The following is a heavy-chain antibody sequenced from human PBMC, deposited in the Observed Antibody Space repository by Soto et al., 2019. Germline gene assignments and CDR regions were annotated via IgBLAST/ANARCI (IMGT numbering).Heavy chain of an antibody. Sequence: QVQLQESGPGLVKPSQTLSLTCTVSGGSISSGGYYWSWIRQHPGKGLEWIGYIYYSGSTYYNPSLKSRVTISVDTSKNQFSLKLSSVTAADTAVYYCARSITMVRGVITYYFDYWGQGTLVTVSS. CDR2: IYYSGST. CDR3: ARSITMVRGVITYYFDY. CDR1: GGSISSGGYY. J-gene: IGHJ4*02. D-gene: IGHD3-10*01. V-gene: IGHV4-31*03.